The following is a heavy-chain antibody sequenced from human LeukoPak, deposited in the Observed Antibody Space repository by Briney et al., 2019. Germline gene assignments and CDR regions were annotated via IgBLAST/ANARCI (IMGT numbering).Heavy chain of an antibody. D-gene: IGHD1-1*01. CDR2: ISWNGGST. CDR3: ASEYNWNDGGFDP. CDR1: GFTFDDYG. V-gene: IGHV3-20*04. Sequence: GGSLRLSCAASGFTFDDYGMSWVRQAPGKGLEWVSDISWNGGSTGYADSVKGRFTISRDNAKNSLYLQMNSLRAEDTAVYYCASEYNWNDGGFDPWGQGTLVTVSS. J-gene: IGHJ5*02.